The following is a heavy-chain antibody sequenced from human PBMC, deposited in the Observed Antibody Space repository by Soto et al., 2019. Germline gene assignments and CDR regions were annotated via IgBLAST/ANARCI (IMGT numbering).Heavy chain of an antibody. J-gene: IGHJ4*02. D-gene: IGHD3-3*01. V-gene: IGHV3-30*18. CDR1: GFTFTSYA. CDR3: AKDRSFWSGYTQGGPDY. CDR2: VSYDGTEK. Sequence: ESGGGVVQPGRSLRLSCAASGFTFTSYAMHWVRQAPGKGLEWVALVSYDGTEKYYADSVKGRFTISRDNSKKTLYLQMDSLRPEDTAVYYCAKDRSFWSGYTQGGPDYWGQGTLVTVSS.